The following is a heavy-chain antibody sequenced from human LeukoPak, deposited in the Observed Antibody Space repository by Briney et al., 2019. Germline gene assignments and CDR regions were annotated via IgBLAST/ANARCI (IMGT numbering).Heavy chain of an antibody. J-gene: IGHJ2*01. CDR2: ISGSAVGT. Sequence: PGGSLRLSCAASGFAFTLYGMAWVRQAPGKGLEWVSGISGSAVGTYYADSVKGRFTISRDNSKNVLFLHMNNLRVEDTAVYFCAKLGTYWYFDVWGRGTLVTVSS. CDR1: GFAFTLYG. D-gene: IGHD3-16*01. CDR3: AKLGTYWYFDV. V-gene: IGHV3-23*01.